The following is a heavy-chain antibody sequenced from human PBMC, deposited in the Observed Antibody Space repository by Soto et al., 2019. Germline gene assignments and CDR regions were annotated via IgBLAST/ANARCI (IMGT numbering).Heavy chain of an antibody. CDR2: INPSGGST. Sequence: ASVKVSCKASGYTFTSYYMHWVRQAPGQGLEWMGIINPSGGSTSYAQKFQGRATMTTDTSTSTAYMELRSLRSDDTAVYYCARGGPVGLYYDSSGYADYWGQGTLVTVSS. CDR1: GYTFTSYY. J-gene: IGHJ4*02. CDR3: ARGGPVGLYYDSSGYADY. V-gene: IGHV1-46*01. D-gene: IGHD3-22*01.